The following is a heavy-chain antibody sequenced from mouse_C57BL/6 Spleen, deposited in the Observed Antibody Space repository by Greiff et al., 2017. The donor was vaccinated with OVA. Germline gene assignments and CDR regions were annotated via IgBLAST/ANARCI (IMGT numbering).Heavy chain of an antibody. V-gene: IGHV1-77*01. CDR2: IGPGSGSA. CDR1: GYTFTDYY. CDR3: ARKDYGSSYFDY. D-gene: IGHD1-1*01. Sequence: QVQLKESGAELVKPGASVKISCKASGYTFTDYYINWVKQRPGQGLEWLGKIGPGSGSAYYNEKFKGKATLTADKSSSTAYMQLSSLTSEDSAVYFCARKDYGSSYFDYWGQGTTLTVSS. J-gene: IGHJ2*01.